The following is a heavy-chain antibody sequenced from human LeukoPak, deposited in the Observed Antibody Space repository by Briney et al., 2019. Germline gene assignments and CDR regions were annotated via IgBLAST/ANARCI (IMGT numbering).Heavy chain of an antibody. J-gene: IGHJ4*02. D-gene: IGHD3-10*01. CDR2: INWNGGST. V-gene: IGHV3-20*01. Sequence: GGSLRLSCAASGFTFDDYGMSWLRQAPGKGLEWVSGINWNGGSTGYAASVKGRFTISRDNANNSLYLQMNSLRAEDTALYHCARGITMVRGVPSDYWGQGTLVTVSS. CDR1: GFTFDDYG. CDR3: ARGITMVRGVPSDY.